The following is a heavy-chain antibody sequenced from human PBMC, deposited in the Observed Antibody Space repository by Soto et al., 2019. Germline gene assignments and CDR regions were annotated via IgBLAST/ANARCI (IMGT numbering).Heavy chain of an antibody. J-gene: IGHJ4*02. V-gene: IGHV1-69*06. CDR3: ARKGSGYYYEYFDY. CDR2: IILIFGTT. CDR1: GGTFSSYA. Sequence: SVKVSCKASGGTFSSYAISWVRQAPGQGLEWMGGIILIFGTTNYAQKFQGRVTITADKSTSTAYMELSSLRSEDTAVYYCARKGSGYYYEYFDYWGQGTLVTVSS. D-gene: IGHD3-22*01.